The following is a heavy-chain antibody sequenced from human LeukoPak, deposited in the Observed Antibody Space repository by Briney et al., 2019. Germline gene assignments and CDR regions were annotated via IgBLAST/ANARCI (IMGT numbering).Heavy chain of an antibody. CDR2: ISSSSSYI. CDR1: GFTFSSYS. CDR3: ARMAVAHLAAAFGI. D-gene: IGHD6-19*01. Sequence: PGGSLRLSCAASGFTFSSYSMNWVRQAPGKGLEWVSSISSSSSYIYYADSVKGRFTISRDNAKNSLYLQMNSLRAEDTAVYYCARMAVAHLAAAFGIWGQGTMVTVSS. V-gene: IGHV3-21*01. J-gene: IGHJ3*02.